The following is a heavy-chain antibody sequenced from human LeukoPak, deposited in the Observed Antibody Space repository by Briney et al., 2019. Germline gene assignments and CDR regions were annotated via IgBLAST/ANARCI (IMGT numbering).Heavy chain of an antibody. D-gene: IGHD6-13*01. J-gene: IGHJ6*03. V-gene: IGHV3-53*01. CDR3: AEALYSSSWHYYYYYYMDV. CDR1: GFTVISNY. Sequence: GGSLRLSCAASGFTVISNYMSWVRQAPGKGLEWVSVIYSGGSTYYADSVKGRFTISRDNSKNTLYLQMNSLRAEDTAVYYCAEALYSSSWHYYYYYYMDVWGKGTTVTVSS. CDR2: IYSGGST.